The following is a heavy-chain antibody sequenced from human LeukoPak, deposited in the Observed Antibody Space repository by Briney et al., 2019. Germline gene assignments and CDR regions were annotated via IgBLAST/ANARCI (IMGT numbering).Heavy chain of an antibody. V-gene: IGHV3-30-3*01. CDR3: ARKDCSGGSCPSDY. CDR1: GFTFGSHA. Sequence: QTGGSLRLSCAASGFTFGSHAMHWVRQAPGKGLEWVAVISYDGSNKYYADSVKGRFTISRDNSKNTLYLQMNSLRGEDTAVCYCARKDCSGGSCPSDYWGQGTLVIVSS. CDR2: ISYDGSNK. J-gene: IGHJ4*02. D-gene: IGHD2-15*01.